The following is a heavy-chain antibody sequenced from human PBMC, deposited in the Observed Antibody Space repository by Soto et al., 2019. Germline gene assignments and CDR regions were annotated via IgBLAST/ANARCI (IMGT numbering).Heavy chain of an antibody. D-gene: IGHD3-22*01. CDR3: ARDDLGIVAHFDY. Sequence: GASVKVSCKASGYIFTTYYIHWVRQAPGQGLDWMGMINPSSGSTSYAQRFQGRVTVTRDTPTRTVYMELSSLKFEDTAVYYCARDDLGIVAHFDYWGQGTLVTVSS. CDR1: GYIFTTYY. J-gene: IGHJ4*02. V-gene: IGHV1-46*01. CDR2: INPSSGST.